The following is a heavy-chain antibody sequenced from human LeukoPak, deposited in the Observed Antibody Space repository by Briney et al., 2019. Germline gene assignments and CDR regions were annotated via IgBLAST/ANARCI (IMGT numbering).Heavy chain of an antibody. CDR3: ARAHRDYYDSSGYYPWAFDI. Sequence: PSETLSLTCTVSGGSISSYYWSWIRQPPGKGLEWIGYIYYSGSTNYNPSLKSRVTISVDTSKNQFSLKLSSVTAADTAVYYCARAHRDYYDSSGYYPWAFDIWGQGTMVTVSS. V-gene: IGHV4-59*12. CDR2: IYYSGST. D-gene: IGHD3-22*01. CDR1: GGSISSYY. J-gene: IGHJ3*02.